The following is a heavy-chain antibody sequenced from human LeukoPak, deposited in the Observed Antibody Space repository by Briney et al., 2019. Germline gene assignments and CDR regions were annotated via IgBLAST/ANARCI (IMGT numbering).Heavy chain of an antibody. Sequence: GGSLRLSCAASGFTFSSYGMHWVRQAPGKGLEWVAVISYDGSNYYYADSVKGRFTISRDNSNNTLYLQMNSLRAEDTAVYYCARGATTVRNYMDVWGKGTTVTVSS. V-gene: IGHV3-30*03. CDR3: ARGATTVRNYMDV. J-gene: IGHJ6*03. D-gene: IGHD5-12*01. CDR1: GFTFSSYG. CDR2: ISYDGSNY.